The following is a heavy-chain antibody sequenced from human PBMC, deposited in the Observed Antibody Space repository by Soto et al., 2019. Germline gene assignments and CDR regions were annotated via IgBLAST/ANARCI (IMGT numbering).Heavy chain of an antibody. CDR1: GFTFSSYS. CDR2: ISSSSSYI. D-gene: IGHD6-19*01. CDR3: ARDFQDSSGWYPASFQH. Sequence: EVQLVESGGGLVKPGGSLRLSCAASGFTFSSYSMNWVRQAPGKGLEWVSSISSSSSYIYYADSVKGRFTISRDNAKNSPYLQMNSLRAEDTAVYYSARDFQDSSGWYPASFQHWGQGTLVTVSS. J-gene: IGHJ1*01. V-gene: IGHV3-21*01.